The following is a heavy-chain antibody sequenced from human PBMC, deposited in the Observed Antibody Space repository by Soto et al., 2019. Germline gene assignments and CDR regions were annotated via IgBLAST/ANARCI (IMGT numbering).Heavy chain of an antibody. V-gene: IGHV1-69*06. Sequence: ASVKVSCKASGGTFSSYAISWVRQAPGQGLEWMGGIIPIFGTANYAQKFQGRVTITADKSTSTAYMELSSLRSEDTAVYYCATTPGYCSSTSCYPTNYYYYGMDVWGQGTTVTVSS. CDR1: GGTFSSYA. J-gene: IGHJ6*02. CDR2: IIPIFGTA. CDR3: ATTPGYCSSTSCYPTNYYYYGMDV. D-gene: IGHD2-2*01.